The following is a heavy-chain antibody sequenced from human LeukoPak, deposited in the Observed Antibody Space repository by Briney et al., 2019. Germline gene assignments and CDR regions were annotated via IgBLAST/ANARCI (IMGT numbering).Heavy chain of an antibody. CDR3: ARRGRGLYGGEPYFDY. V-gene: IGHV5-51*01. CDR2: IYPGDSDT. J-gene: IGHJ4*02. Sequence: HGESLKISCKGSGYSFTSYWIGWVRQMPGKGPEWMGIIYPGDSDTRYSPSFQGQVTISADKSIDTAYLQWSSLKASDTAMYYCARRGRGLYGGEPYFDYWGQGTLVTVSS. D-gene: IGHD4-23*01. CDR1: GYSFTSYW.